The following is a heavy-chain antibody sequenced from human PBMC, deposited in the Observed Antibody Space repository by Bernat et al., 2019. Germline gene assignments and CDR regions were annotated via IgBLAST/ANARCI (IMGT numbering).Heavy chain of an antibody. D-gene: IGHD1-7*01. CDR2: INAGNGNT. CDR3: ARDELPESAGWYYYYMDV. J-gene: IGHJ6*03. Sequence: QVQLVQSGAEVKKPGASVKVSCKASGYTFTSYAMHWVRQAPGQRLEWMGWINAGNGNTKYSQKFQRRVTITRDTSASTAYMELSSLRSEDTAVYYCARDELPESAGWYYYYMDVWGKGTTVTVSS. CDR1: GYTFTSYA. V-gene: IGHV1-3*01.